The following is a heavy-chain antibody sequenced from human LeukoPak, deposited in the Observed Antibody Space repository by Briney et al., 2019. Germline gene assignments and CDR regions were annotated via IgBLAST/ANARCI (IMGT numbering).Heavy chain of an antibody. CDR2: INHSGST. V-gene: IGHV4-34*01. CDR3: ARGLGAYSSSWHYRYYYYGMDV. J-gene: IGHJ6*02. Sequence: SETLSLTCAVYGGSFSGYYWSWIRQPPGKGLEGIGEINHSGSTNYNPSLKSRVTISVDTSKNQFSLKLSSVTAADTAVYYCARGLGAYSSSWHYRYYYYGMDVWGQGTTVTVSS. CDR1: GGSFSGYY. D-gene: IGHD6-13*01.